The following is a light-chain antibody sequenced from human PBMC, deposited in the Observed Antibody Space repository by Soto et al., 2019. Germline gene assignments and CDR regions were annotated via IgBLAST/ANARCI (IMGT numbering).Light chain of an antibody. J-gene: IGKJ1*01. CDR3: SQHNAYPRT. CDR1: QGVGNE. Sequence: DIQMTQSPSSLAASVGDRVTITCRASQGVGNEVGWYQQKPGKAPKRLIYAASTLQSGTPSRFSGSGSGTEFTLTISSLQTEDFATYFCSQHNAYPRTFGQGTRVGMK. V-gene: IGKV1-17*01. CDR2: AAS.